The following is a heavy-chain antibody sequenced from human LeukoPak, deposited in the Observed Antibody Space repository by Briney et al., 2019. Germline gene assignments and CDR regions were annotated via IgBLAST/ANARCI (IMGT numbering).Heavy chain of an antibody. CDR2: ISGSGGST. V-gene: IGHV3-23*01. CDR3: AKVGVVVVPAAPTGFDY. Sequence: PGGSLRLSCAASGFTFSSYAMSWVRQAPGKGLEWVSAISGSGGSTYYADSVKGRFTISRDNSKNTLYLQMNSLRAEGTAVYYCAKVGVVVVPAAPTGFDYWGQGTLVTVSS. D-gene: IGHD2-2*01. J-gene: IGHJ4*02. CDR1: GFTFSSYA.